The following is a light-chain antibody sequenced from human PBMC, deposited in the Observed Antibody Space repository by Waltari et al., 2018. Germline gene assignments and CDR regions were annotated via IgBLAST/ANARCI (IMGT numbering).Light chain of an antibody. CDR2: GAS. V-gene: IGKV3-15*01. Sequence: MTQSPATLSVSPGERATLSCRASQSVSSNLAWYQQKPGQAPRLLIYGASTRATGVPARFSGSGSGTDFTLTISGLQAEDVAVYYCQQFYTTPPTFGQGTKVEIK. CDR3: QQFYTTPPT. J-gene: IGKJ1*01. CDR1: QSVSSN.